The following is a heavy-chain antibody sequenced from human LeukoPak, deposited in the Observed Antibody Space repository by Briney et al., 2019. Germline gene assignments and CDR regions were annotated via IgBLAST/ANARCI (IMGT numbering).Heavy chain of an antibody. CDR2: INHSGST. D-gene: IGHD6-13*01. V-gene: IGHV4-34*01. J-gene: IGHJ5*02. CDR3: ARRSPYSSSWSSRGYNWFDP. Sequence: PSETLSLTCAVYGGSFSGYYWSWIRQPPGKGLEWIGEINHSGSTNYNPSLKSRVTISVDTSKNQFSLKLSSVTAADTAVYYCARRSPYSSSWSSRGYNWFDPWGQGTLVTVSS. CDR1: GGSFSGYY.